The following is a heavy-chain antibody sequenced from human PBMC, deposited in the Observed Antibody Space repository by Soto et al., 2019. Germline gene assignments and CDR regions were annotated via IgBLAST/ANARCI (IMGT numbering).Heavy chain of an antibody. J-gene: IGHJ3*02. V-gene: IGHV3-21*01. CDR3: ARDLEPFTTGAFDI. D-gene: IGHD3-22*01. Sequence: PGGSLRLSCAASGFTFSSYSMNWVRQAPGKGLEWVSSISSSSSYIYYADSVKGRFTISRDNAKNSLYLQMNSLRAEDTAVYYCARDLEPFTTGAFDIWGQGTMVTVSS. CDR2: ISSSSSYI. CDR1: GFTFSSYS.